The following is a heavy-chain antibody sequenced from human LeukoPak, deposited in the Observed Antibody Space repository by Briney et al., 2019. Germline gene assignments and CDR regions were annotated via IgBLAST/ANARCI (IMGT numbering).Heavy chain of an antibody. J-gene: IGHJ4*02. Sequence: ASVKVSCKASGYTFTGYYMHWVRQAPGQGLEWMGWISAYNGNTNYAQKLQGRVTMTTDTSTSTAYMELRSLRSDDTAVYYCSMDLFDYWGQGTLVTVSS. CDR3: SMDLFDY. CDR2: ISAYNGNT. D-gene: IGHD2/OR15-2a*01. CDR1: GYTFTGYY. V-gene: IGHV1-18*04.